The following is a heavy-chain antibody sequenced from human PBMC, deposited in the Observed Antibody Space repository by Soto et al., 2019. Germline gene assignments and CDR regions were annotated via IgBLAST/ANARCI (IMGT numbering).Heavy chain of an antibody. CDR3: ARDRLIAVAGTDVGDY. Sequence: GGSLRLSCAASGFTFSSYSMNWVRQAPGKGLEWVSSISSSSSSIYYADSVKGRFTISRDNAKNSLYLQMNSLRAEDTAVYYCARDRLIAVAGTDVGDYWGQGTLVTVSS. J-gene: IGHJ4*02. D-gene: IGHD6-19*01. CDR2: ISSSSSSI. V-gene: IGHV3-21*01. CDR1: GFTFSSYS.